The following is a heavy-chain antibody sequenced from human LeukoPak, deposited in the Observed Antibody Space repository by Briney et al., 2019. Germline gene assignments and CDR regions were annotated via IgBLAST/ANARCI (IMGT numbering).Heavy chain of an antibody. D-gene: IGHD2-15*01. J-gene: IGHJ1*01. Sequence: ASVKVSCKASGYTFTGDYMHWVRQAPGQGGEWRGWINPNSGGTNYAQKFQGRVTMTRDTSISTAYMELSRLRSDDTAVYYCARERTLTSCYDYWGQGTLVTVSS. CDR3: ARERTLTSCYDY. V-gene: IGHV1-2*02. CDR2: INPNSGGT. CDR1: GYTFTGDY.